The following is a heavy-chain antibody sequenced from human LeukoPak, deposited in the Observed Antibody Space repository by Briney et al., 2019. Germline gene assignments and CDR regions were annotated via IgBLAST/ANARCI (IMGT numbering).Heavy chain of an antibody. V-gene: IGHV3-7*01. CDR3: ARDRMDTFGGVIGTYYYYYMDV. J-gene: IGHJ6*03. CDR1: GFTFSSYW. Sequence: PGGSLRLSCAASGFTFSSYWMSWVRQAPGTGLEWVATIKQDGSERYYVDSVKGRFTISRDKAKNSLYLQMNSLRAEDTAMYYCARDRMDTFGGVIGTYYYYYMDVWGKGTTVTVSS. CDR2: IKQDGSER. D-gene: IGHD3-16*01.